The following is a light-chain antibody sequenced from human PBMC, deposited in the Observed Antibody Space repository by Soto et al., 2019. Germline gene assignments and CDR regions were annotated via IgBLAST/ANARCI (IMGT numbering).Light chain of an antibody. V-gene: IGLV1-47*02. CDR2: SDN. CDR3: TSRDDNLSAVV. CDR1: GPNVGTFY. Sequence: QSVLTQPPSASATPGQGVTISCSGSGPNVGTFYVSWYQHLPGTAPKLLIYSDNQRPSGVPDRFSGSKSGTSASLAISGLRSEDEADYYCTSRDDNLSAVVFGGGTKLTVL. J-gene: IGLJ2*01.